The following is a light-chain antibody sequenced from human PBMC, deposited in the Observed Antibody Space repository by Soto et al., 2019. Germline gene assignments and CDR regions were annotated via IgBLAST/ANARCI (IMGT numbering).Light chain of an antibody. Sequence: EIVLTQSPGTLSLSPGERATLSCRASQSVSSSYLAWYQQKPGQAPRLLLYGASSRATGIPDRFSGSGSGTDFTLTISRLEPEDFAVYYCQQYGSSHRYTFGQGTKLEIK. J-gene: IGKJ2*01. CDR2: GAS. CDR3: QQYGSSHRYT. V-gene: IGKV3-20*01. CDR1: QSVSSSY.